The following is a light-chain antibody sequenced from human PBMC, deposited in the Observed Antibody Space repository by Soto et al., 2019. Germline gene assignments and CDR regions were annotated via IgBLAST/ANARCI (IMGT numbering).Light chain of an antibody. J-gene: IGLJ1*01. CDR2: VVS. CDR1: SSDVGGYNY. CDR3: SSYTSSDTPYV. Sequence: QSVLTQPASVSGSPGQSITISCTGTSSDVGGYNYVSWYQQHPEKTPKLMIYVVSNRPSGVSNRFSGSKSGNTASLTISGLQAEDEADYYCSSYTSSDTPYVFGTGTKGTVL. V-gene: IGLV2-14*01.